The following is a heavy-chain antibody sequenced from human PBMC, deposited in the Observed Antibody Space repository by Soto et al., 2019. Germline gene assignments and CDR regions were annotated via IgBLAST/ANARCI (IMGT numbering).Heavy chain of an antibody. J-gene: IGHJ4*02. D-gene: IGHD6-13*01. V-gene: IGHV4-31*03. CDR3: EREGRIAAACRFDY. Sequence: PSETLSLTCTVSGGSISSGDYYWSWIRQVPGKGLEWIGYIYYSGSTYYNPSLKSRVAMSVNTSKNQFSLKLSSVTAADTAIYYCEREGRIAAACRFDYWGQGTLVTVS. CDR2: IYYSGST. CDR1: GGSISSGDYY.